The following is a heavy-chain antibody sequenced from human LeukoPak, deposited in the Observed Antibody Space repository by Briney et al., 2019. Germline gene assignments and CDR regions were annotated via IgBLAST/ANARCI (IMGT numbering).Heavy chain of an antibody. J-gene: IGHJ4*02. V-gene: IGHV3-21*01. CDR1: GFTFSSYS. D-gene: IGHD2-15*01. CDR2: ISSSSYI. CDR3: ARGYCSGGSCYSGGEFDY. Sequence: GGSLRLSCAASGFTFSSYSMNWVRQAPGKGLEWVSSISSSSYIYYADSVKGRFTISRDNAKNSLYLRMNSLRAEDTAVYYCARGYCSGGSCYSGGEFDYWGQGTLVTVSS.